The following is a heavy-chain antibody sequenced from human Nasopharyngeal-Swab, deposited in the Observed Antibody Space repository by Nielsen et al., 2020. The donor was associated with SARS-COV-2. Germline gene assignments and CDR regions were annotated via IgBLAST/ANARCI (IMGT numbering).Heavy chain of an antibody. Sequence: ASVKVSCKASGYTFTGYYMHWVRQAPAQGLEWMGRINPNSGGTKYAQKFQGRVTMTRDTSISTAYMELSRLRSDDTAVYYCARDLGYIRYCSGGSCYQDYWGQGTLVTVSS. D-gene: IGHD2-15*01. CDR3: ARDLGYIRYCSGGSCYQDY. CDR1: GYTFTGYY. J-gene: IGHJ4*02. CDR2: INPNSGGT. V-gene: IGHV1-2*06.